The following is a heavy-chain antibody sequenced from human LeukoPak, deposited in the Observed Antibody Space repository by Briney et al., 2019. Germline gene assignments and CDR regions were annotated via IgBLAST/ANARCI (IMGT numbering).Heavy chain of an antibody. V-gene: IGHV1-2*02. CDR2: MNSNTGAS. CDR3: ARDIAYCGGDCYSDAFDI. D-gene: IGHD2-21*02. Sequence: ASVKVSCKASGYTFTGYFIHWVRQAPGQGLEWVGWMNSNTGASNYAQKFQGRVTMTRDTSISTAYMELSRLRSDDTAVYYCARDIAYCGGDCYSDAFDIWGQGTMVTVSS. J-gene: IGHJ3*02. CDR1: GYTFTGYF.